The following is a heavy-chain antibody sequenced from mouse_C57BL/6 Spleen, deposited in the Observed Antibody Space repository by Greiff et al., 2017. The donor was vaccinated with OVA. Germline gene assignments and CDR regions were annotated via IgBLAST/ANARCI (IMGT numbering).Heavy chain of an antibody. CDR2: IDPSDSYT. V-gene: IGHV1-69*01. Sequence: VQLQQSGAELVMPGASVKLSCKASGYTFTSYWMHWVKQRPGQGLEWIGEIDPSDSYTNYNQKFKGKSTLTVDKSSSTAYMQLSSLTSEDSAVYYCARGDENWYFDVWGTGTTVTVSS. J-gene: IGHJ1*03. CDR3: ARGDENWYFDV. CDR1: GYTFTSYW.